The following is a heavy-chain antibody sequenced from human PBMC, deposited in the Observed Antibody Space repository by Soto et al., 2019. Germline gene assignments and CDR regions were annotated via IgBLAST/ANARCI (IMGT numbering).Heavy chain of an antibody. Sequence: EVQLVESGGGLVQPGGSLRLSCAASGFTVSSNYMSWVRQAPGKGLEWVSVIYSGGSTYYADSVKGRFTISRDNSKNTLYLQMNSLRAEDTAVYYCAREVVYDYGDYWGQGTLVTVSS. J-gene: IGHJ4*02. CDR2: IYSGGST. D-gene: IGHD3-16*01. CDR3: AREVVYDYGDY. CDR1: GFTVSSNY. V-gene: IGHV3-66*01.